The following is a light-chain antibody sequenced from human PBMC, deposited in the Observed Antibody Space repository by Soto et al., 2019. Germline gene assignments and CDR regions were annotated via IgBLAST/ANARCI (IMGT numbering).Light chain of an antibody. CDR3: QQYNTWPPT. CDR2: GAS. V-gene: IGKV3-15*01. Sequence: ETVLTQSPARLSVSPGEGATLSCRASQSVGRDLAWYQQKPGQAPRLLIYGASTRATGIPARFTGSGSGTEFTLAINSLQSEGFAVYWCQQYNTWPPTFGPGTTVDIK. CDR1: QSVGRD. J-gene: IGKJ3*01.